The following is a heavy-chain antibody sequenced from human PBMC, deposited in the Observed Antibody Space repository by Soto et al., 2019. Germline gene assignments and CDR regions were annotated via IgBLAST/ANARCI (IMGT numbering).Heavy chain of an antibody. V-gene: IGHV3-9*01. Sequence: GGSLRLSCAASGFTFDDYAMHWVRQAPGKGLEWVSGISWNSGSIGYADSVKGRFTISRDNAKNSLYLQMNSLRAEDTAVYYCAKEKPPPATIPCMDVWGQGTTVTVSS. CDR1: GFTFDDYA. CDR2: ISWNSGSI. J-gene: IGHJ6*02. CDR3: AKEKPPPATIPCMDV. D-gene: IGHD5-12*01.